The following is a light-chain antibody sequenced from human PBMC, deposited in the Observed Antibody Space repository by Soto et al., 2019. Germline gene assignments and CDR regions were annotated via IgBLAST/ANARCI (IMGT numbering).Light chain of an antibody. CDR2: GAS. CDR3: QQYGSSPLT. J-gene: IGKJ4*01. V-gene: IGKV3-20*01. CDR1: QSVSSSY. Sequence: EIVLTQSPGTLSLPPGERATLSCRASQSVSSSYFSWYQQKPGQSPRLLIYGASSRATGIPDRFSGSGSGTDFTLTISRLEPEDFAVYYCQQYGSSPLTFGGGTKVEIK.